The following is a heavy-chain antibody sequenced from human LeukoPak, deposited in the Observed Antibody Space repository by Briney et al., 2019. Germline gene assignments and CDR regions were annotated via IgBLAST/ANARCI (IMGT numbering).Heavy chain of an antibody. CDR3: ARDRMAARPGDAFDI. V-gene: IGHV1-2*02. D-gene: IGHD6-6*01. CDR1: GYTFTGNY. Sequence: GASVNLSCNASGYTFTGNYMHWGRHPPGQGQERMGWINPNSGGTNYEQKFQGRVTKTRDTSISTAYMELSRLRSDDTAVYYCARDRMAARPGDAFDIWGQGTMVTVSS. J-gene: IGHJ3*02. CDR2: INPNSGGT.